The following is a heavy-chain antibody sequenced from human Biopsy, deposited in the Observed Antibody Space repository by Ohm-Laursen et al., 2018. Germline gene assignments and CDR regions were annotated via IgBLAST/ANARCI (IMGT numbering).Heavy chain of an antibody. Sequence: SDTLSLTWTVSGVSIDTQSWIRQPAGKGLEWVGRVDIRGHADYSSSLRSRVTMSADASKYQFSLKLTFVTAADTAVYFCVRVKGEWPEYDFDKWGQGILVTVSS. CDR3: VRVKGEWPEYDFDK. CDR2: VDIRGHA. CDR1: GVSIDTQS. J-gene: IGHJ4*02. D-gene: IGHD3-16*01. V-gene: IGHV4-4*07.